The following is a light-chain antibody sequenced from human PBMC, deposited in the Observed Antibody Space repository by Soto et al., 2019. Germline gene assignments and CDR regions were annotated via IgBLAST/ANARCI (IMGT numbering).Light chain of an antibody. CDR1: PGNNNY. Sequence: DIQLTQSPSSLSASEGDRVTITCRASPGNNNYLAWYQQKPGKVPKLLIYAASTLHSGVPSRFRGGGSETDFTLTISSLQPEDVATYYCQQYNSAPLTFGGGTKVEIK. V-gene: IGKV1-27*01. CDR3: QQYNSAPLT. CDR2: AAS. J-gene: IGKJ4*01.